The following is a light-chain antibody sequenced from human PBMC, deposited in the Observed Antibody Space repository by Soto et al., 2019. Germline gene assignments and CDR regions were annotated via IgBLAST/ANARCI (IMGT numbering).Light chain of an antibody. CDR2: DVN. CDR3: TSYASGSANVV. V-gene: IGLV2-14*01. Sequence: QSALTQPASVSGSPGQSITLSCTGTSSDIGGYDYVSWYQRHPGKAPKLIIYDVNNRPSGVSNRFSASKSGNTASLTISGLQAEYEADYYCTSYASGSANVVIGGGTKLTVL. CDR1: SSDIGGYDY. J-gene: IGLJ2*01.